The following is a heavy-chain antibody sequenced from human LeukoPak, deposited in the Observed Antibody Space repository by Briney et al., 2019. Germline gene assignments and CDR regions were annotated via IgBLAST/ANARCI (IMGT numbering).Heavy chain of an antibody. J-gene: IGHJ6*02. Sequence: GESLKISCKGSGYSFTNYWIGWVRQMPGKGLEWMGIIYPGDSDTRYSPSFQGQVTISADKSISTAYLQWSSLKASDTAMYYCARLIAVAGTPPQYYGMDVWGQGTTVTVSS. V-gene: IGHV5-51*01. CDR2: IYPGDSDT. CDR1: GYSFTNYW. CDR3: ARLIAVAGTPPQYYGMDV. D-gene: IGHD6-19*01.